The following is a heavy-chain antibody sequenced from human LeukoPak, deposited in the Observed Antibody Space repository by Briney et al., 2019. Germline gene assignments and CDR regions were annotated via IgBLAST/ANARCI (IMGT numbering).Heavy chain of an antibody. CDR2: MNPNSGNT. CDR1: GYTFTSYD. CDR3: ARVSPIVLMVYANRPDY. Sequence: ASVKVSCKASGYTFTSYDINWVRQATGQGLEWMGWMNPNSGNTGYAQKFQGRVTMTRDTSISTAYMELSRLRSDDTAVYYCARVSPIVLMVYANRPDYWGQGTLVTVSS. V-gene: IGHV1-8*01. J-gene: IGHJ4*02. D-gene: IGHD2-8*01.